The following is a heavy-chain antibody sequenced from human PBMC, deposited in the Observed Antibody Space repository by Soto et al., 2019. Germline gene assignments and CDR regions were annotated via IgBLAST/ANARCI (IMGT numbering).Heavy chain of an antibody. CDR1: GGTFSSYA. V-gene: IGHV1-69*12. Sequence: QVQLVQSGAEVKRPGSSVKVSCKASGGTFSSYAISWVRQAPGQGLEWMGGIIPIFGTANYAQKFQGRVTITADESTSTAYMELSSLRSEDTAVYYCARGDVLVPAVEWYFDLWGRGTLVTVSS. CDR3: ARGDVLVPAVEWYFDL. CDR2: IIPIFGTA. J-gene: IGHJ2*01. D-gene: IGHD2-2*01.